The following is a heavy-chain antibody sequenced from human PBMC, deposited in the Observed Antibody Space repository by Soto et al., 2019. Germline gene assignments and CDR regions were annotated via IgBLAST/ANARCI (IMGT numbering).Heavy chain of an antibody. D-gene: IGHD2-21*01. CDR1: GFTFTSYP. J-gene: IGHJ4*01. V-gene: IGHV3-30-3*01. Sequence: PGGSLRLSCAASGFTFTSYPIHWVRQAPGQGLEWVAIIARDGIEKHYADSVTGRFTISRDNSKNTLYPQMSSLRGEDTAVYYCAREEIAGYFNNWDLGTLVTVSS. CDR3: AREEIAGYFNN. CDR2: IARDGIEK.